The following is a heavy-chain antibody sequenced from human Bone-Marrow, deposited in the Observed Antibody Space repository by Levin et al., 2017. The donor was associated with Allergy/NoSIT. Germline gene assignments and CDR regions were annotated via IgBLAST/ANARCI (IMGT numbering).Heavy chain of an antibody. CDR2: IKQDGSEK. CDR1: GFIFSSYW. Sequence: PGGSLRLSCAASGFIFSSYWMSWVRQAPGKGLEWVANIKQDGSEKYYVDSVKGRFTIYRDNAKNSLYLQMNSLRAEDTAVYYCAREDLEMATMSDYYYYYGMDVWGQGTTVTVSS. V-gene: IGHV3-7*01. D-gene: IGHD5-24*01. CDR3: AREDLEMATMSDYYYYYGMDV. J-gene: IGHJ6*02.